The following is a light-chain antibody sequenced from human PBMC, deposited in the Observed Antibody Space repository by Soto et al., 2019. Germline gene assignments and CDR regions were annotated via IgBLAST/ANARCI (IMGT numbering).Light chain of an antibody. J-gene: IGLJ2*01. CDR2: GNS. V-gene: IGLV1-40*01. CDR1: SSNTGAGYD. Sequence: SVLTEPPSVSGAPGQRVTISCTGSSSNTGAGYDVHWYQQLPGTAPKLLIYGNSNRPSGVPDRFSGSKSGTSASLAITGLQAEDEADYYCQSYDSSLGGSRVFGGGTKVTVL. CDR3: QSYDSSLGGSRV.